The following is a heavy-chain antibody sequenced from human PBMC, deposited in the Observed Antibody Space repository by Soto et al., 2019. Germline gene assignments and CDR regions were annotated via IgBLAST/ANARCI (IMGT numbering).Heavy chain of an antibody. CDR1: GFSLSTGGVG. D-gene: IGHD2-15*01. J-gene: IGHJ4*02. V-gene: IGHV2-5*02. CDR3: AHRNVEVVAESSNTFDY. Sequence: QITLKESGPTLVKPTQTLTLTCTFSGFSLSTGGVGVGWIRQPPGKALEWLALIYWDDDKRYTPSLQNRLTLPKPSYDQVVLTMTNMDPVDTATYYVAHRNVEVVAESSNTFDYWGQGTLVTGSS. CDR2: IYWDDDK.